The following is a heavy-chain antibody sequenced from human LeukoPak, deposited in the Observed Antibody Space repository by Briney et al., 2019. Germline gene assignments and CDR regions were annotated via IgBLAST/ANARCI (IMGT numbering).Heavy chain of an antibody. CDR3: ARNNNWNYIDF. Sequence: PRGSLRLSCAASGFTFSDHSMSWIRQPPGKGLQWVSYISSGNFYTEYSDSVKGRFTISRDNAKKSLYLQMNSLRAEDTAVYYCARNNNWNYIDFWGQGTLVTVSS. CDR1: GFTFSDHS. CDR2: ISSGNFYT. J-gene: IGHJ4*02. V-gene: IGHV3-11*06. D-gene: IGHD1-1*01.